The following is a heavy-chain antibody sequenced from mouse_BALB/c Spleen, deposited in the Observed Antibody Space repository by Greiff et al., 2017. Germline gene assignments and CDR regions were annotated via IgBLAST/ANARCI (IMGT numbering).Heavy chain of an antibody. J-gene: IGHJ4*01. CDR3: ARSGGYDRGYAMDY. CDR1: GFTYSSFG. D-gene: IGHD2-2*01. CDR2: ISSGSSTI. Sequence: DVKLVESGGGLVQPGGSRKLSCAASGFTYSSFGMHWVRQAPEKGLEWVAYISSGSSTIYYADTVKGRFTISRDNPKNTLFLQMTSLRSEDTATYYCARSGGYDRGYAMDYWGQGTSVTVSS. V-gene: IGHV5-17*02.